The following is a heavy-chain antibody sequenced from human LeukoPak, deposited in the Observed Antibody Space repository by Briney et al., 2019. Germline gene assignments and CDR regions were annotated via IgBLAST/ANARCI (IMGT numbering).Heavy chain of an antibody. J-gene: IGHJ5*02. V-gene: IGHV3-23*01. Sequence: PGGSLRLSCAASGFTFSSYAMSWVRQAPGKGLEWVSAISGSGGSTYYADSVKGRFTISRDNSKNTLYLQMNSLRAEDTAVYYCAKVEDYDYVWGSYRYFDPWGQGTLVTVSS. CDR2: ISGSGGST. D-gene: IGHD3-16*02. CDR1: GFTFSSYA. CDR3: AKVEDYDYVWGSYRYFDP.